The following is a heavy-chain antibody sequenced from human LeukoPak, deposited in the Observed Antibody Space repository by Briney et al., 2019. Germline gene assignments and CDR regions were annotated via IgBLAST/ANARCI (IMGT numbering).Heavy chain of an antibody. Sequence: GGSLRLSCAASGFTFSSYAMSWVRQAPGKGLEWVSAINGSGGSTYYADSVKGRFTISRGNSKNTLYLQMNSLRAEDTAVYYCAKDAQNYYGSGSIFDYWGQGTLVTVSS. J-gene: IGHJ4*02. D-gene: IGHD3-10*01. CDR1: GFTFSSYA. CDR2: INGSGGST. CDR3: AKDAQNYYGSGSIFDY. V-gene: IGHV3-23*01.